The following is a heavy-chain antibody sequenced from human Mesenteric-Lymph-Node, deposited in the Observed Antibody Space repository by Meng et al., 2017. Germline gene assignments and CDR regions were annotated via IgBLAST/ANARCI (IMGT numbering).Heavy chain of an antibody. J-gene: IGHJ6*02. CDR3: ARGYCGGDCYSGYDYYYYGMDV. Sequence: GESLKISCAASGFTFSSYAMHWVRQAPGKGLEWVAVISYDGSNKYYADSVKGRFTISRDNSKNTLYLQMNSLRAEDTAVYYCARGYCGGDCYSGYDYYYYGMDVWGQGTTVTVSS. CDR2: ISYDGSNK. D-gene: IGHD2-21*02. V-gene: IGHV3-30*04. CDR1: GFTFSSYA.